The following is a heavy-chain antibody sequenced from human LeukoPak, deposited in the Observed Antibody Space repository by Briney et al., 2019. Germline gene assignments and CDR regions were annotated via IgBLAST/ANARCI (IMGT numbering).Heavy chain of an antibody. J-gene: IGHJ4*02. V-gene: IGHV3-66*01. CDR3: AKQDYDFWSGYFY. Sequence: GGSLRLSCAASGFTVSSNYMSWVRQAPGKGLEWVSVIYSGGSTYYADSVKGRFTISRDNSKNTLYLQMNSLRAEDTAVYYCAKQDYDFWSGYFYWGQGTLVTVSS. D-gene: IGHD3-3*01. CDR2: IYSGGST. CDR1: GFTVSSNY.